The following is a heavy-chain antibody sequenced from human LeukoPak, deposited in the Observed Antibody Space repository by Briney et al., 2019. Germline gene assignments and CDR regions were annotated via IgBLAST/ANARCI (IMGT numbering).Heavy chain of an antibody. CDR1: GFTFSSYE. CDR3: ARLSGYRYYYYGMDV. CDR2: ISSSGSST. V-gene: IGHV3-48*03. J-gene: IGHJ6*02. D-gene: IGHD5-12*01. Sequence: GGSLRLSCEASGFTFSSYEMNWVRQAPGKGLEWVSYISSSGSSTYYAESVKGRFTISRDNAKNLLYLQMNSLGAEDTTVYYCARLSGYRYYYYGMDVGGQGTTVTVSS.